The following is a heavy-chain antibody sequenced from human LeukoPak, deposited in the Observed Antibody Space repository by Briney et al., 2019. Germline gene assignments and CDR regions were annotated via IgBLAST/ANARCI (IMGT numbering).Heavy chain of an antibody. D-gene: IGHD1-26*01. V-gene: IGHV4-59*08. J-gene: IGHJ3*02. CDR2: IYSSGST. CDR1: GGSISSYY. Sequence: PSETLSLTCSVSGGSISSYYWSWIRQPPGKGLEWIGYIYSSGSTNSNPSLKSRVTISVDTSKSQFSLKMTYVTAADTAVYYCARQGSGGRAFDIWGQGTMVTVSS. CDR3: ARQGSGGRAFDI.